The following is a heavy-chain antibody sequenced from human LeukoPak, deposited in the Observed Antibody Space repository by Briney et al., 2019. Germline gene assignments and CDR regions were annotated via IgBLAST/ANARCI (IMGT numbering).Heavy chain of an antibody. D-gene: IGHD3-22*01. V-gene: IGHV3-21*01. CDR3: AREPPYYYDSSGYSDPYFDY. CDR2: ISSSSSYI. Sequence: PGGSLRLSCAASGFTFSNYGMHWVRQAPGKGLEWVSSISSSSSYIYYADSVKGRFTISRDNAKNSLYLQMNSLRAEDTAVYYCAREPPYYYDSSGYSDPYFDYWGQGTLVTVSS. CDR1: GFTFSNYG. J-gene: IGHJ4*02.